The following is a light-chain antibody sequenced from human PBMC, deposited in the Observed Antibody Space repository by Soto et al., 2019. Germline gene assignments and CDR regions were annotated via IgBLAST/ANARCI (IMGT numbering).Light chain of an antibody. V-gene: IGKV3-20*01. Sequence: EIVLTQSPGTLSLSPGERATLSCRASQSVSSNYLAWYQQKPGQAPGLLIFGASSRATGIPDRFSGSGSGTGFTLTISRLEPEDFAVFYCQQYGSSPYTFGQGTKLEIK. CDR1: QSVSSNY. CDR3: QQYGSSPYT. CDR2: GAS. J-gene: IGKJ2*01.